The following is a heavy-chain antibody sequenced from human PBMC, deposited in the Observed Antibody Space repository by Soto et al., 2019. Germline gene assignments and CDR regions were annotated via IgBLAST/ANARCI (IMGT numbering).Heavy chain of an antibody. CDR3: ARDWAGDYYDSSGYYCDAFDI. Sequence: QVQLVQSGAEVKKPGSSVKVSCKASGGTFSSYAISWVRQAPGQGLEWMGGIIPIFGTANYAQKFKGRVTINADESTGTAYMEMSSLRSEDKAVYYCARDWAGDYYDSSGYYCDAFDIWGQGTMVTVSS. CDR2: IIPIFGTA. J-gene: IGHJ3*02. CDR1: GGTFSSYA. D-gene: IGHD3-22*01. V-gene: IGHV1-69*01.